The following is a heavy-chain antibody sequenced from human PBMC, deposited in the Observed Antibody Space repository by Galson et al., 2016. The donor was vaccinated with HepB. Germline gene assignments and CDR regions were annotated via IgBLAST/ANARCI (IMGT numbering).Heavy chain of an antibody. J-gene: IGHJ2*01. CDR2: IYSSGNT. D-gene: IGHD3-10*01. Sequence: SLRLSCAASGLAVMTNYMTWVRQASGKGLEWVSVIYSSGNTYYGESVKGRFTISRDEAENAVYLQMNSLKVEDTAVYYCASGFPYMYFDLWGRGTLVTVSS. CDR1: GLAVMTNY. CDR3: ASGFPYMYFDL. V-gene: IGHV3-53*01.